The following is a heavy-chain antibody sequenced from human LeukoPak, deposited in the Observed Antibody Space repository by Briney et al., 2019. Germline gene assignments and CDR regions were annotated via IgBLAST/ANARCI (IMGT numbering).Heavy chain of an antibody. Sequence: SETLSLTCTVSGGSISSSSYYWGWIRQPPGKGLEWLGSIYYSGSTYYNPSLESRVIISVDSSKNQFSLKLSSVTAADTAFYYCASQGHHGKIVGTTLSYFYMDVWGKGTTVTVSS. CDR2: IYYSGST. CDR3: ASQGHHGKIVGTTLSYFYMDV. J-gene: IGHJ6*03. D-gene: IGHD1-26*01. V-gene: IGHV4-39*01. CDR1: GGSISSSSYY.